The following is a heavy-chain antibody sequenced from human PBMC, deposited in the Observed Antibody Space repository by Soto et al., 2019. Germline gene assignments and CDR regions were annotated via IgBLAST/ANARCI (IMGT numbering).Heavy chain of an antibody. Sequence: QVQLVESGGGGVQPGRSLRLSVAASGFTFSSYGIPWVRRPPGKGLEGVAVISYNGSNKYYADSVKGRFTISRDNSKNTLYLQMNSLRAEDTAVYYCAKGDCGGDCYSFDAFDIWGQGTMVTVSS. CDR2: ISYNGSNK. CDR1: GFTFSSYG. D-gene: IGHD2-21*02. V-gene: IGHV3-30*18. J-gene: IGHJ3*02. CDR3: AKGDCGGDCYSFDAFDI.